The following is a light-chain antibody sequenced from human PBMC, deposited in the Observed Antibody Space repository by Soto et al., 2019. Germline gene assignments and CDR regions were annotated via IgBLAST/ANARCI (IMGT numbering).Light chain of an antibody. CDR1: QSVSSN. J-gene: IGKJ4*01. CDR3: QQYKSWPLT. Sequence: ERVMTQSPATLSVSPGERATLSCRASQSVSSNLAWYQQKPGQAPRLLIYAASTRATGIPARFSGSGSGTDFTLTISSLQSEDFAVYYCQQYKSWPLTFGGGTKVELK. V-gene: IGKV3-15*01. CDR2: AAS.